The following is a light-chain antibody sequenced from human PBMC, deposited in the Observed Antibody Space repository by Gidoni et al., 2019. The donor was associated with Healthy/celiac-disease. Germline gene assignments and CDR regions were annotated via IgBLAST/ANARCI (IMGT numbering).Light chain of an antibody. CDR1: QSVSSY. V-gene: IGKV3-11*01. CDR3: QQRSNWPPYS. Sequence: EIVLTQSPATLSLSPGERATLSCRASQSVSSYLAWYQQKPGQAPRLLIYYASNRATGIPASFSGRGSGTDFTLTISSLEPEDFAVYYCQQRSNWPPYSFGQGTKLEIK. J-gene: IGKJ2*03. CDR2: YAS.